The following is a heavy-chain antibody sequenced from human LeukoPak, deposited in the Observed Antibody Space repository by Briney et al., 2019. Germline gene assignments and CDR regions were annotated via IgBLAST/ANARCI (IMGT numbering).Heavy chain of an antibody. D-gene: IGHD3-10*01. J-gene: IGHJ5*02. CDR2: IVYDGSNK. V-gene: IGHV3-30*18. CDR3: AKDQSYYYASGSNYDWFDP. CDR1: GFTFSTYG. Sequence: GGSLRLSCEASGFTFSTYGMHWVRQAPGKGLEWVAVIVYDGSNKYYADSVKGRFTISRGNSKNTLYLQMNSLRDEDTAVYYCAKDQSYYYASGSNYDWFDPWGQGTLVTVSS.